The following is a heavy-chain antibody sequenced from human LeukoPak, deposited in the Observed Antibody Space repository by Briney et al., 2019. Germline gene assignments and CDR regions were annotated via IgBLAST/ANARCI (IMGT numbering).Heavy chain of an antibody. CDR3: AREGYYGSGSYYNVFKEWSYYFDY. Sequence: PSQTLSLTCTVSGGSITSGSFYWSWIRQPAGKGLEWIGRIYTSGSTTYNPSLKSRVTMSVDTSKNQFSLKLSSVTAADTAVYYCAREGYYGSGSYYNVFKEWSYYFDYWGQGTLVTVSS. J-gene: IGHJ4*02. CDR1: GGSITSGSFY. D-gene: IGHD3-10*01. CDR2: IYTSGST. V-gene: IGHV4-61*02.